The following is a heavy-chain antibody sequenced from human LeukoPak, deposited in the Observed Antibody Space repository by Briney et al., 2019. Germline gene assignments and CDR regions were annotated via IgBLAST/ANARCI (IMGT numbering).Heavy chain of an antibody. CDR2: INPSGST. V-gene: IGHV4-34*01. CDR3: ARSRRDGYCSGGSCYELDY. CDR1: GGSFSGYY. J-gene: IGHJ4*02. D-gene: IGHD2-15*01. Sequence: SETLSLTCAVYGGSFSGYYWTWIRQPPGKGLEWIGEINPSGSTNYNPSLKSRVTISVDTSKNQFSLKLSSVTAADTAVYYCARSRRDGYCSGGSCYELDYWGQGTLVTVSS.